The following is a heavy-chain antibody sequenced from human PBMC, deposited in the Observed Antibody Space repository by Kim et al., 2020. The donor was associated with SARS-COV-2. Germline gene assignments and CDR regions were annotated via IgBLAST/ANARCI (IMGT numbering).Heavy chain of an antibody. CDR2: IIPIFGTA. CDR1: GGTFSSYA. D-gene: IGHD3-10*01. V-gene: IGHV1-69*13. Sequence: SVKVSCKASGGTFSSYAISWVRQAPGQGLEWMGGIIPIFGTANYAQKFQGRVTITADESTSTAYMELSSLRFEDTAVYYCARTLWRVRENTYYYYGMDVWGQGTTVTVSS. J-gene: IGHJ6*02. CDR3: ARTLWRVRENTYYYYGMDV.